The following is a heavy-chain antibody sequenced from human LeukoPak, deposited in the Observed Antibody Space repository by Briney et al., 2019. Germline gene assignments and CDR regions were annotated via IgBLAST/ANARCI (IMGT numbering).Heavy chain of an antibody. CDR2: IYYSGST. J-gene: IGHJ4*02. D-gene: IGHD1-26*01. CDR3: ARLKSGGPADY. CDR1: GDSLSRSSFH. V-gene: IGHV4-39*01. Sequence: SETLSLTRTVSGDSLSRSSFHGGWIRQPPGKGLEWIGSIYYSGSTYYNPSLKSRVTISVDTSKNRFSLGLSAVTAADPAVYYCARLKSGGPADYWGQGTLVTVSS.